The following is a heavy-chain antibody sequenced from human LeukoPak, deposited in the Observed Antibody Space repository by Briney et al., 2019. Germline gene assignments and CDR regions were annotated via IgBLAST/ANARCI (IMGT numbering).Heavy chain of an antibody. CDR1: GFTFSSYA. CDR2: ISGSGGYT. CDR3: ASVKLYYYDSSGYYDY. Sequence: PGGSLRLSCAASGFTFSSYAMSWVRQAPGKGLEWVSTISGSGGYTNYADSVKGRFTISRDNAKNSLYLQMNSLRAEDTAVYYCASVKLYYYDSSGYYDYWGQGTLVTVSS. V-gene: IGHV3-23*01. J-gene: IGHJ4*02. D-gene: IGHD3-22*01.